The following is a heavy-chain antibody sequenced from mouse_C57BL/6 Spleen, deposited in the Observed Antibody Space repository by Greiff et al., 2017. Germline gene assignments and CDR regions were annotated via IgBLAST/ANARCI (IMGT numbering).Heavy chain of an antibody. J-gene: IGHJ1*03. CDR1: GFTFPCFW. CDR2: IDPNSGGT. D-gene: IGHD3-3*01. Sequence: QVQLTQPGAGLVKPWDSVKLSCQASGFTFPCFWMHWVKQRPGRGLEWIGRIDPNSGGTKYNEKFKGKATLTVDKPSSTAYMQLSSLTSEDSAVYYCARGEGRYFDVWGTGTTVTVSS. V-gene: IGHV1-62-3*01. CDR3: ARGEGRYFDV.